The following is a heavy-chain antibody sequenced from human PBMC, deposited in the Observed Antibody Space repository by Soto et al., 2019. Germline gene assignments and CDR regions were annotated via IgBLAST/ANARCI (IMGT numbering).Heavy chain of an antibody. CDR1: GGSISSGGYF. Sequence: QVQLQESGPGLVKPSQTLSLTCTVSGGSISSGGYFWSWIRQHPGKGLEWIGFSYYSGSTYYNPSLKSRVTISVDTSKNQFSLKLSSVTAADTAVYYCAREVAAPYYYYGRDVWGQGTTVTVSS. V-gene: IGHV4-31*03. D-gene: IGHD1-26*01. CDR2: SYYSGST. CDR3: AREVAAPYYYYGRDV. J-gene: IGHJ6*02.